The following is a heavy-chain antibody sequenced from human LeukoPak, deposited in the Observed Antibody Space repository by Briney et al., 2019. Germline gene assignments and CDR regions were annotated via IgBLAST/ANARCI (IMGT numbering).Heavy chain of an antibody. V-gene: IGHV1-2*02. D-gene: IGHD6-19*01. CDR3: ARWGASGAVALFDY. CDR1: GYTFTGYY. CDR2: INPKSGGT. Sequence: ASVKVSCKASGYTFTGYYIHWVRQAPGQGLEWMGWINPKSGGTNYAQKFQGRVSMTRDTSISTAYMELSRLRSDDTAVYYCARWGASGAVALFDYGGQGTLVTVSS. J-gene: IGHJ4*02.